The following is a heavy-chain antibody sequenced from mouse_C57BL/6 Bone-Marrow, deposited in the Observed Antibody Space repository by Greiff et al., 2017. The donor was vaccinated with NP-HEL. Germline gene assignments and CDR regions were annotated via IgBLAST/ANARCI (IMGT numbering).Heavy chain of an antibody. V-gene: IGHV1-64*01. CDR1: GYTFTSYW. D-gene: IGHD2-5*01. CDR2: IHPNSGST. CDR3: ARRPYYSNYIDY. J-gene: IGHJ2*01. Sequence: QVQLQQPGAELVKPGASVKLSCKASGYTFTSYWMHWVKQRPGQGLEWIGMIHPNSGSTNYNEKFKSKATLTVDKSSSTAYMQLSSLTSEDSAVYYCARRPYYSNYIDYGGQGTTLTVSS.